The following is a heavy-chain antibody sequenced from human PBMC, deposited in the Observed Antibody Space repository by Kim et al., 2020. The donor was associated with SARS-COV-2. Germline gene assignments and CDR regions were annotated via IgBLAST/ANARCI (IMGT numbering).Heavy chain of an antibody. V-gene: IGHV1-69*13. D-gene: IGHD2-2*01. J-gene: IGHJ6*02. CDR2: IIPIFGTA. CDR1: GGTFSSYA. CDR3: ARGGWKRCSSTSCFNYYYYGMDV. Sequence: VKVSCKASGGTFSSYAISWVRQAPGQGLEWMGGIIPIFGTANYAQKFQGRVTITADESTSTAYMELSSLRSEDTAVYYCARGGWKRCSSTSCFNYYYYGMDVWGQGTTVTVSS.